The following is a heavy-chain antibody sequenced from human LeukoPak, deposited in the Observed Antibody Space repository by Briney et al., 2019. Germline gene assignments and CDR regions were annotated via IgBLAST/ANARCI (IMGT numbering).Heavy chain of an antibody. CDR2: IYYSGST. D-gene: IGHD3-22*01. Sequence: SETLSLTCTVSGGSISSSSYYWGWIRQPPGKGLEWIGSIYYSGSTYYNPSLKSRVTISVDTSKNQFSLKLSSVTAADTAVYYCARHTYYFDSCGYYPNWFDPWGQGTLVTVSS. CDR3: ARHTYYFDSCGYYPNWFDP. V-gene: IGHV4-39*01. CDR1: GGSISSSSYY. J-gene: IGHJ5*02.